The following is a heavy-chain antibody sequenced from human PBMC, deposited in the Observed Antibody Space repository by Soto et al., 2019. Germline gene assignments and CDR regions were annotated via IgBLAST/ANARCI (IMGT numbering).Heavy chain of an antibody. CDR1: GFTSSSYA. CDR3: AKNYDFWSGYFFGAFDI. D-gene: IGHD3-3*01. Sequence: EVQLLESGGGLVQPGGSLRLSCAASGFTSSSYAMSWVRQAPGKGLEWVSAISGSGGSTYYADSVKGRFTISRDNSKNTLYLQMNSLRAEDTAVYYCAKNYDFWSGYFFGAFDIWGQGTMVTVSS. J-gene: IGHJ3*02. CDR2: ISGSGGST. V-gene: IGHV3-23*01.